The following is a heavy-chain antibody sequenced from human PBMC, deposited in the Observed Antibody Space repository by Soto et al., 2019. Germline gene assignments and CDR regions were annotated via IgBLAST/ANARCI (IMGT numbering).Heavy chain of an antibody. Sequence: EVQLVESGGGLVQPGGSLRLSCAASGFTFSSYWMHWVRQAPGKGLVWVSRINNDGSSTNYADSVKGRFTISRDNAKNTLYLQMNSLRAEDTAVDYCARVPQCLSDYWGQGTLVTVSS. CDR2: INNDGSST. CDR3: ARVPQCLSDY. V-gene: IGHV3-74*01. CDR1: GFTFSSYW. J-gene: IGHJ4*02. D-gene: IGHD6-19*01.